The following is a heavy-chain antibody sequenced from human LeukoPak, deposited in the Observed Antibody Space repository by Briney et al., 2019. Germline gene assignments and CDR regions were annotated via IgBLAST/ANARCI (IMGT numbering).Heavy chain of an antibody. CDR2: INSDGRST. CDR3: ARHVVAVGFDY. D-gene: IGHD3-22*01. J-gene: IGHJ4*02. CDR1: GFTFSRYW. Sequence: GGSLRLSCVASGFTFSRYWMHWVRQAPGKGLVWVSRINSDGRSTNYADSVKGRFTISRDNAKNSLYLQMNSLRAEDTAVYYCARHVVAVGFDYWGQGTLVTVSS. V-gene: IGHV3-74*01.